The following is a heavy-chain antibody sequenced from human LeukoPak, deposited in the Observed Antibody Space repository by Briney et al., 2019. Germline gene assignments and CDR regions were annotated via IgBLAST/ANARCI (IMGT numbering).Heavy chain of an antibody. J-gene: IGHJ5*02. D-gene: IGHD5-18*01. CDR1: GYTFTGYY. CDR3: AREIQLWFVWFDP. V-gene: IGHV1-2*02. Sequence: ASVKVSCKTSGYTFTGYYMHWVRQAPGQGLEWMGWINPNSGGTNYVQRFQGRVTMTRDTSISTAYMELSRLRSDDTAVYYCAREIQLWFVWFDPWGQGTLVTVSS. CDR2: INPNSGGT.